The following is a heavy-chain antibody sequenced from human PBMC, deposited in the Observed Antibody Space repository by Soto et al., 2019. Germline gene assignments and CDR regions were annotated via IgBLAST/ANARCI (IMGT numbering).Heavy chain of an antibody. D-gene: IGHD1-26*01. CDR1: GGTFSSYS. Sequence: QVQLVQSGAEVKEPGSSVKVSCKASGGTFSSYSFSWVRQAPGQGLEWMGGFSPILGTTNYAQNFLVRVTITADEFTSTVYVEMSSLRPEDTAGYYCARGVTSVSCPPFDLWGQGTLVTVSS. V-gene: IGHV1-69*11. CDR3: ARGVTSVSCPPFDL. J-gene: IGHJ4*02. CDR2: FSPILGTT.